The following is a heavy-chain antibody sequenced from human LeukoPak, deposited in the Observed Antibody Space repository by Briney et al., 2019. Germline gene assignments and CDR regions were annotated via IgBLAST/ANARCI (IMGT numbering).Heavy chain of an antibody. V-gene: IGHV4-59*12. Sequence: SETLSLTCTVSGGSISSYYWSWIRQPPGKGLEWIGYIYYTGSTNYNPSLKSRVTISVDTSKNQFSLKLSSVTAPDTAVYYCARDPPLLWFGELLSFGPPPLNMDVWGKGTTVTVSS. CDR3: ARDPPLLWFGELLSFGPPPLNMDV. CDR1: GGSISSYY. CDR2: IYYTGST. D-gene: IGHD3-10*01. J-gene: IGHJ6*03.